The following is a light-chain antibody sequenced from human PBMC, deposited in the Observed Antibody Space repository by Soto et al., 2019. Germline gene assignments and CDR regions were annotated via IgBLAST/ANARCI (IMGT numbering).Light chain of an antibody. CDR1: QSVSSN. V-gene: IGKV3-15*01. CDR3: QQYNSYSQT. Sequence: EILMAQARARPCVSTGERATSSRRASQSVSSNLAWCQQKPGQAPRLLIYGASTRATGIPARFSGSGSGTEFTLTISSLQPDDFATYYCQQYNSYSQTFGQGTKVDI. J-gene: IGKJ1*01. CDR2: GAS.